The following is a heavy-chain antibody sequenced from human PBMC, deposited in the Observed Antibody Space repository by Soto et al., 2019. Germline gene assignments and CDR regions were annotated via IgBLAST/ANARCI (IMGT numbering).Heavy chain of an antibody. CDR2: IYYSGST. CDR1: GGSISSYY. CDR3: ARGSYYGSGSNHETVYYYYYGMDV. J-gene: IGHJ6*02. Sequence: QVQLQESGPGLVKPSETLSLTCTVSGGSISSYYWSWIRQPPGKGLEWMGYIYYSGSTNYNPSLKSRVTISVDTSKNQFSLKLSSVTAADTAVYYCARGSYYGSGSNHETVYYYYYGMDVWGQGTTVTVSS. D-gene: IGHD3-10*01. V-gene: IGHV4-59*01.